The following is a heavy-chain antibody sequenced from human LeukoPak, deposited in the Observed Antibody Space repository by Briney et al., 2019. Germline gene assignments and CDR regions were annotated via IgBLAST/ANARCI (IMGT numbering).Heavy chain of an antibody. J-gene: IGHJ6*04. CDR2: ISYDGSNK. Sequence: GGSLRLSCAASGFTFSSYAMHWVRQAPGKGLEWVAVISYDGSNKYYADSVKGRFTISRDNSKNTLYLQMNSLRAEDTAVYYCARVNRERGYYYYGMDVWGKGTTVTVSS. D-gene: IGHD2/OR15-2a*01. V-gene: IGHV3-30*04. CDR1: GFTFSSYA. CDR3: ARVNRERGYYYYGMDV.